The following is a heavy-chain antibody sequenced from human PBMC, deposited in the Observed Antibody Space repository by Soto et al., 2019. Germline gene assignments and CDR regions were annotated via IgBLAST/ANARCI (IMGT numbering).Heavy chain of an antibody. CDR2: IIPIFGTA. Sequence: SVKVSCKASGGTFSSYAISWVRQAPGQGLEWMGGIIPIFGTANYAQKFQGRVTITADASTSTAYMELSSLRSEDTAVYYCARLYCSGGSCYGRGGAFDIWGQGTMVTVSS. D-gene: IGHD2-15*01. CDR1: GGTFSSYA. V-gene: IGHV1-69*13. CDR3: ARLYCSGGSCYGRGGAFDI. J-gene: IGHJ3*02.